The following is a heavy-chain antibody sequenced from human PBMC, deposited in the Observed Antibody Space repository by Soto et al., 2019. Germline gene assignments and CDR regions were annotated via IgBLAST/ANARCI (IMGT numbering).Heavy chain of an antibody. CDR3: ARYIPGVRYYGMDV. D-gene: IGHD2-2*01. V-gene: IGHV3-23*01. J-gene: IGHJ6*02. CDR1: GFTFSSYA. Sequence: PGGSLRLSCAASGFTFSSYAMKWVRQAPGKGLEWVSLIGESGTPTYYADSVKGRFTISRDNSGNTLFLEVYSLRAEDTAVYYCARYIPGVRYYGMDVWGQGTTVTVS. CDR2: IGESGTPT.